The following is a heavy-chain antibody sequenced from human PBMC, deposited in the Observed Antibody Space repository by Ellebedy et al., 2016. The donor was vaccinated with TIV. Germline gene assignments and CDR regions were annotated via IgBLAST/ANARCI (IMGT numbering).Heavy chain of an antibody. V-gene: IGHV3-49*03. J-gene: IGHJ4*02. Sequence: GESLKISCTASGFTFGDYAMSWFRPAPGKGLEWVGFIRNIAYGGTTEYAASVNGRFTISRDDSKSIAYLQMNSLKTEDTAVYYCTRVGITMLRGVNEYYFDYWGQGTLVTVSS. D-gene: IGHD3-10*01. CDR3: TRVGITMLRGVNEYYFDY. CDR2: IRNIAYGGTT. CDR1: GFTFGDYA.